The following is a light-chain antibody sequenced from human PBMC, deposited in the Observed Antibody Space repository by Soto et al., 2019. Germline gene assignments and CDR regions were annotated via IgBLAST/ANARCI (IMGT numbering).Light chain of an antibody. CDR2: GAS. V-gene: IGKV3-15*01. CDR1: QSVGSK. J-gene: IGKJ4*01. Sequence: EIVMTQFPATLSVSAGERATLSCRASQSVGSKLAWYQQKPGQAPRLLVYGASTRATDIPARFSASGSGTEFTLTISSLQSEDFAVYYCQQYETWPPGVTFGGGTKVDI. CDR3: QQYETWPPGVT.